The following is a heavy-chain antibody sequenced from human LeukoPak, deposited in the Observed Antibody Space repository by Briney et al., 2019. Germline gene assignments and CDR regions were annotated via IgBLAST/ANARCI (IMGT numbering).Heavy chain of an antibody. CDR1: GFTFSDAW. D-gene: IGHD2-15*01. V-gene: IGHV3-15*05. J-gene: IGHJ4*02. CDR2: NKRKSDGGTT. Sequence: GDSLRLSCAASGFTFSDAWMTWLRQAPGQGLEWIGLNKRKSDGGTTQYGPPMEGRFTISRDDSKETLYLQMDSVKTEDTAVYYCAAGSGGDFWGQGTLVTVSS. CDR3: AAGSGGDF.